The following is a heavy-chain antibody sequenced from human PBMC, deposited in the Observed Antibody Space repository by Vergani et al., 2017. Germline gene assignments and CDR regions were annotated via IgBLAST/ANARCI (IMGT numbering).Heavy chain of an antibody. Sequence: QVQLVESGGGVVQPGRSLRLSCAASGFTFSSYGMHWVRQAPGKGLEWVAVISYDGSNKYYADSVKGRFTISRDNSKNTLYLQMNSLRAEDTAVYYCAKSAVGDSPMDVWGQGTTVTVSS. CDR1: GFTFSSYG. J-gene: IGHJ6*02. CDR2: ISYDGSNK. D-gene: IGHD2-21*02. CDR3: AKSAVGDSPMDV. V-gene: IGHV3-30*18.